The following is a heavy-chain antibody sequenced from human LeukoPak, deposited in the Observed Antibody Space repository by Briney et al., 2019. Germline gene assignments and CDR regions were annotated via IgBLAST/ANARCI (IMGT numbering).Heavy chain of an antibody. CDR2: IYTSGST. D-gene: IGHD2-15*01. CDR1: GGSISSYY. CDR3: ARDSVVVAATSYPDY. V-gene: IGHV4-4*07. Sequence: SETLSPTCTVSGGSISSYYWSWIRQPAGKGLEWIGRIYTSGSTNYNPSLKSRVTMSVDTSKNQFSLKLSSVTAADTAVYYCARDSVVVAATSYPDYWGQGTLVTVSS. J-gene: IGHJ4*02.